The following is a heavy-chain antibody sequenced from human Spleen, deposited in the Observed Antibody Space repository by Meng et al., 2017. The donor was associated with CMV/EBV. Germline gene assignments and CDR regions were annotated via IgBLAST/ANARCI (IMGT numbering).Heavy chain of an antibody. D-gene: IGHD6-13*01. V-gene: IGHV1-18*01. CDR2: ISAYNGNT. CDR3: ARDQQLIPAEYFQH. CDR1: GYTFTSYG. J-gene: IGHJ1*01. Sequence: ASGYTFTSYGMSWLRQAPGQGLEWMGWISAYNGNTIYAQKVQGRVTMTTDASTNTAHLELRSLRSDDTAVYYCARDQQLIPAEYFQHWGPGTLVTVSS.